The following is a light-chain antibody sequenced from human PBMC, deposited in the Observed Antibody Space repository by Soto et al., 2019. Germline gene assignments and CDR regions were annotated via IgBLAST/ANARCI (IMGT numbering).Light chain of an antibody. CDR2: VAF. V-gene: IGKV3-20*01. Sequence: DIGLTQSPGTLSLSPGERDTLSCKRSQIFTSDHLTWYHQALGQARRLLICVAFNRATGISDKFSCRASWTDLTLPIRKLGPGDFGVYFYHQYGKSPRTFGQGTKVDIK. CDR3: HQYGKSPRT. CDR1: QIFTSDH. J-gene: IGKJ1*01.